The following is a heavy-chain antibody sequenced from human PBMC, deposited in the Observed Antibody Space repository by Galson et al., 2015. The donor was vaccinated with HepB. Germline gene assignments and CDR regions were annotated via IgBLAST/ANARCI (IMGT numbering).Heavy chain of an antibody. D-gene: IGHD6-13*01. J-gene: IGHJ6*02. CDR1: GYTFTSYG. CDR3: ARGMYSSSWYGDYYYYGMDV. V-gene: IGHV1-18*01. Sequence: SVKVSCKASGYTFTSYGISWVRQAPGQGLEWMGWISAYNGNTNYAQKLQGRVTMTTDTSTSTAYMELRSLRSDDTAVYYCARGMYSSSWYGDYYYYGMDVWGQGTTVTVSS. CDR2: ISAYNGNT.